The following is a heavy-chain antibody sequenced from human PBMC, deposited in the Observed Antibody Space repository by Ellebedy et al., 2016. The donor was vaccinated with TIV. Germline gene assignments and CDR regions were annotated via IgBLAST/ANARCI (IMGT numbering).Heavy chain of an antibody. CDR2: IDPDDSDT. CDR1: GYIFTDYW. Sequence: GESLKISCAASGYIFTDYWVAWVRQTPGLGLEWMGIIDPDDSDTRYSPSFQGQVTISAANYISTAYLQWSSLKASDTATYYCARHSTPYSGYDTDFDFWGQGTLVTVSS. J-gene: IGHJ4*02. D-gene: IGHD5-12*01. CDR3: ARHSTPYSGYDTDFDF. V-gene: IGHV5-51*01.